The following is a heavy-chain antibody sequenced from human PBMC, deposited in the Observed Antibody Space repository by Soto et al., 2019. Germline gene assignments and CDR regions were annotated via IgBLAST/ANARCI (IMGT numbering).Heavy chain of an antibody. CDR3: ARGFRRYSSSSVHY. CDR2: INHSGST. Sequence: QVQLQQWGAGLLKPSETLSLTCAVYGGSFSGYYWSWIRQPPGKGLEWIGEINHSGSTNYNPSLKSLVTISVDTSKNQFSLKLSSVTAADTAVYYCARGFRRYSSSSVHYWGQGTLVTVSS. D-gene: IGHD6-6*01. CDR1: GGSFSGYY. V-gene: IGHV4-34*01. J-gene: IGHJ4*02.